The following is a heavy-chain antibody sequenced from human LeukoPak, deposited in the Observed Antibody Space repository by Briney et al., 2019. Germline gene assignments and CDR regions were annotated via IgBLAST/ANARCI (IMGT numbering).Heavy chain of an antibody. V-gene: IGHV3-23*01. CDR3: ARAPVVSCRGAFCYPLDY. CDR1: SSSSYY. J-gene: IGHJ4*01. Sequence: SSSSYYWGWIRQSPEKGLEWVSAIGASDGYTYHADSVKGRFTMSRDISRNTVYLQMNSLRVDDTAVYFCARAPVVSCRGAFCYPLDYWGHGILITVSS. D-gene: IGHD2-15*01. CDR2: IGASDGYT.